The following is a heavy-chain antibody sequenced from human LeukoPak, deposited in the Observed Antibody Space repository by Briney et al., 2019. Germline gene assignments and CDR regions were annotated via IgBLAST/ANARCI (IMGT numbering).Heavy chain of an antibody. CDR3: ARHRPWGSLDY. J-gene: IGHJ4*02. CDR2: IYYSGST. CDR1: GGSISSYY. Sequence: SETLSLTCTVSGGSISSYYWSWIRQPPGKGLEWIGYIYYSGSTNYNPSLKSRVTISVDTSKNQFSLKLSSVTAADTAVYYWARHRPWGSLDYWGQGTLVTVSS. V-gene: IGHV4-59*08. D-gene: IGHD7-27*01.